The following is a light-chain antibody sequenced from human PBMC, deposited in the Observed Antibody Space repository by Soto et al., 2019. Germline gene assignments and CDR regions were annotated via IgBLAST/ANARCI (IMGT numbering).Light chain of an antibody. CDR1: NIGSTS. Sequence: SYELTQPPSVSVARGQTARITCGGNNIGSTSVHWYQQRPGQAPVLVVYDDNDRPSGIPERFSGSNSENTATLTITRVEAGDEADYYCQVWNITTDHYVFGTGTKV. J-gene: IGLJ1*01. CDR2: DDN. CDR3: QVWNITTDHYV. V-gene: IGLV3-21*02.